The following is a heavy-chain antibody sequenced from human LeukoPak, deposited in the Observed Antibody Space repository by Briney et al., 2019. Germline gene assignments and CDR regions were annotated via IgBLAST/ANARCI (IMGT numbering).Heavy chain of an antibody. CDR1: GFTFSSYT. CDR2: ISYDGSNK. V-gene: IGHV3-30-3*01. CDR3: AREDSEAFDY. Sequence: GGSLRLSCAASGFTFSSYTMHWVRQAPGKGLEWVAVISYDGSNKYYADSVKGRFTISRDNSKNTLYLQMNSLRAEDTAVYYCAREDSEAFDYWGQGTLVTVSS. D-gene: IGHD1-26*01. J-gene: IGHJ4*02.